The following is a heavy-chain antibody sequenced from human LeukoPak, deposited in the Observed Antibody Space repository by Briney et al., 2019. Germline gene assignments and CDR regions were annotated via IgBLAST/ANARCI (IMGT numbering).Heavy chain of an antibody. J-gene: IGHJ6*03. CDR1: GDPVSGYY. CDR2: FYTSANT. Sequence: SETLSLTCTVSGDPVSGYYGSWIRQPPGKGLEWIGYFYTSANTNYNPSLKSRVTMSVDTSKNQFSLKLGSVTAADTAVYYCARGLRDEERHYGYYYMDVWGKGTSVTVSS. V-gene: IGHV4-4*09. CDR3: ARGLRDEERHYGYYYMDV. D-gene: IGHD3-22*01.